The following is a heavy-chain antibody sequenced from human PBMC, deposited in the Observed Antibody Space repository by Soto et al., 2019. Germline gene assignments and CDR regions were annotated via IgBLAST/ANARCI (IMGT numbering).Heavy chain of an antibody. CDR1: GYSFTSYW. J-gene: IGHJ4*02. Sequence: GESLKISCKGSGYSFTSYWIGWVRQMPGKGLEWMGIIYTGDSDTRYSPSFQGQVTISADKSISTAYLQWSSLKASDTAMYYCARHLSGIYDFWSGYSDYWGQGTLVTVSS. V-gene: IGHV5-51*01. CDR2: IYTGDSDT. D-gene: IGHD3-3*01. CDR3: ARHLSGIYDFWSGYSDY.